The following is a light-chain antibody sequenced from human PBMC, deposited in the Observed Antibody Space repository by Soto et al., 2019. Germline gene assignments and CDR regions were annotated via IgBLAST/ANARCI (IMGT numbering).Light chain of an antibody. CDR2: GAS. CDR1: QSVSSSY. J-gene: IGKJ1*01. CDR3: HQYGSSPRT. Sequence: EIVLTQSPGTLSLSPGERATLSCRASQSVSSSYLAWYQQKPGQAPRLLIYGASSRATGIPDRFSGSGSGTDFTLTISRLEPEDGAVYYCHQYGSSPRTFGQGTKVEIK. V-gene: IGKV3-20*01.